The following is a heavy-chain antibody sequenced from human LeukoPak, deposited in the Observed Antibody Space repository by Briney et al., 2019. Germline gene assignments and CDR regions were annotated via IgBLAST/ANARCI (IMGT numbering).Heavy chain of an antibody. CDR3: ARRRDYGDYFDY. J-gene: IGHJ4*02. CDR1: GVSFSDGDYY. D-gene: IGHD4-17*01. V-gene: IGHV4-30-4*08. CDR2: ISDSGST. Sequence: SQTLSLTCTVSGVSFSDGDYYWSWIRQPPGKALQWIGYISDSGSTYYNPSLNSRITISADTSKNQFSLRLTSVTAADTAVYYCARRRDYGDYFDYWGQGTLVTVSS.